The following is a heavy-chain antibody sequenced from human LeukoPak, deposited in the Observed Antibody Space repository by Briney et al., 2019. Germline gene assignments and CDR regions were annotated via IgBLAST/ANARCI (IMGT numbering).Heavy chain of an antibody. Sequence: PSETLSLTCTVSGGSISSGDYYWSWIRQPPGKGLEWIGYIYYSGSTYYNPSLKSRVTISVDTSKNQFSLKLSSVTAADTAVYYCARAGRIVVVPAAILNWFDPWGQGTLVTVSS. CDR1: GGSISSGDYY. J-gene: IGHJ5*02. CDR2: IYYSGST. D-gene: IGHD2-2*02. CDR3: ARAGRIVVVPAAILNWFDP. V-gene: IGHV4-30-4*08.